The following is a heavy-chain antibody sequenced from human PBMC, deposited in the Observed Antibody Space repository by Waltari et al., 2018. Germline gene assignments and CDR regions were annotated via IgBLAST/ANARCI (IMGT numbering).Heavy chain of an antibody. CDR2: ISYSGAT. Sequence: AGVGHPPGKGLGWTGTISYSGATYNNPSLKSRVTISVDTSKNQFSLKCSSVTSADTAVYYCATYIGASIGTAAFDVWGQGTMVTVSS. V-gene: IGHV4-39*01. J-gene: IGHJ3*01. CDR3: ATYIGASIGTAAFDV. D-gene: IGHD3-16*01.